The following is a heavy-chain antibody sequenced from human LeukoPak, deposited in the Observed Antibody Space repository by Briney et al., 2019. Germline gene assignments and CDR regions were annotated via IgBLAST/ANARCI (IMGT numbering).Heavy chain of an antibody. V-gene: IGHV4-61*01. J-gene: IGHJ4*02. CDR2: IYYSAST. D-gene: IGHD5-24*01. Sequence: SETLSLTCTVSGDSVSGGSYHWSWIRQPPGKGLEWIGYIYYSASTNYNPSLKSRVTISVDTSKNQFSLKLSSVTAADTAVYYCATTRDVYNFDYWGQGTLVTVSS. CDR1: GDSVSGGSYH. CDR3: ATTRDVYNFDY.